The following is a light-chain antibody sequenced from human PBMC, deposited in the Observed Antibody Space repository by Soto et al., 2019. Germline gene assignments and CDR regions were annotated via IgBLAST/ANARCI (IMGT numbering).Light chain of an antibody. CDR3: CSYAGSSTFVI. CDR1: SSDVGSYNL. V-gene: IGLV2-23*02. Sequence: QSALTQPASVSGSPGQSITLSCTGTSSDVGSYNLVSWYQQHPGKAPKLMILEDNKRPSGVSNRFSGSKSGNTASLTISGLQPEDEADYYCCSYAGSSTFVIFGGGTKLTVL. J-gene: IGLJ2*01. CDR2: EDN.